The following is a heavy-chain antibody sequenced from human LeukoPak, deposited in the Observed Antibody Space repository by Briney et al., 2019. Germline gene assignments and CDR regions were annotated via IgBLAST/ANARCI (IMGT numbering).Heavy chain of an antibody. D-gene: IGHD3-10*01. CDR1: GYTFTGYY. CDR3: ARDKQVAGSITMVRGGVDP. Sequence: GASVKVSCKASGYTFTGYYMHWVRQAPGQGLEWMGWINPNSGGTNYAQKFQGRVTMTRDTSISTAYMELSRLRSDDTAVYYCARDKQVAGSITMVRGGVDPWGQGTLVTVSS. CDR2: INPNSGGT. J-gene: IGHJ5*02. V-gene: IGHV1-2*02.